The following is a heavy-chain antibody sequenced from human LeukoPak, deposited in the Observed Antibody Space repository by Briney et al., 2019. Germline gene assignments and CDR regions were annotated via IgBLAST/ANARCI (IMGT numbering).Heavy chain of an antibody. V-gene: IGHV4-31*03. CDR1: GGSISSGGYY. CDR2: IYYSGST. D-gene: IGHD3-22*01. Sequence: SETLSLTCTVSGGSISSGGYYWSWIRQHPGKGLEWIGYIYYSGSTYYNPSLKSRVTISVDTSKNQFSLKLSSVTAADTAVYYCARYYDRSGYWCTPHFDYWGQGTLVTVSS. J-gene: IGHJ4*02. CDR3: ARYYDRSGYWCTPHFDY.